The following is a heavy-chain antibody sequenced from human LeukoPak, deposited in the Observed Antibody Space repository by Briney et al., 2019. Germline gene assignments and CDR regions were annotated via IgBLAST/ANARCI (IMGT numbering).Heavy chain of an antibody. CDR3: ATDLGYCSSTSCNY. D-gene: IGHD2-2*01. CDR1: GGTFSSYA. Sequence: ASVKVSCKASGGTFSSYAISWVRQAPGQGLEWMGGIIPIFGTADYAQKFQGRVTMTEDTSTDTAYMELSSLRSEDTAVYYCATDLGYCSSTSCNYWGQGTLVTVSS. J-gene: IGHJ4*02. CDR2: IIPIFGTA. V-gene: IGHV1-69*06.